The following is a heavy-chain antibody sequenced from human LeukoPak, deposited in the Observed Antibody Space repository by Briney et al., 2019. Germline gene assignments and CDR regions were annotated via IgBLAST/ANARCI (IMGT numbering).Heavy chain of an antibody. CDR1: GYTFTDYY. CDR2: INPNSGDT. D-gene: IGHD3-16*01. Sequence: ASVKVSCKASGYTFTDYYLHWVRQAPGQGLEWMGWINPNSGDTKYAQKFQGRVTMTRDTSISTAYMELSRLRSDDTAVYYCATQRGSYLWGTDFDYWGQGTLVTVSS. V-gene: IGHV1-2*02. CDR3: ATQRGSYLWGTDFDY. J-gene: IGHJ4*02.